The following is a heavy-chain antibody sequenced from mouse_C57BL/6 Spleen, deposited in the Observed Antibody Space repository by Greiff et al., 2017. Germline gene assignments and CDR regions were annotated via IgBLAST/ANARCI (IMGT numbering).Heavy chain of an antibody. J-gene: IGHJ2*01. CDR1: GFTFSSYA. CDR2: ISDGGSYT. CDR3: ARDDGVLDY. V-gene: IGHV5-4*01. D-gene: IGHD5-1*01. Sequence: EVNVVESGGGLVKPGGSLKLSCAASGFTFSSYAMSWVRQTPEKRLEWVATISDGGSYTYYPDNVKGRFTISRDNAKNNLYLQMSHLKSEDTAMYYCARDDGVLDYWGQGTTLTVSS.